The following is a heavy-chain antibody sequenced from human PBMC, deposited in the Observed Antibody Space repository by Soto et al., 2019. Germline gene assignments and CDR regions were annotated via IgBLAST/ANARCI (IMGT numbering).Heavy chain of an antibody. V-gene: IGHV4-59*01. CDR2: IYYSGST. D-gene: IGHD6-13*01. CDR1: GGSISSYY. Sequence: PSETLSLTCTVSGGSISSYYWSWIRQPPGKGLEWIGYIYYSGSTNYNPSLKSRVTISVDTSKNQFSLKLSSVTAADTAVYYCARDAAARDGMDVWGQGTTVTVSS. J-gene: IGHJ6*02. CDR3: ARDAAARDGMDV.